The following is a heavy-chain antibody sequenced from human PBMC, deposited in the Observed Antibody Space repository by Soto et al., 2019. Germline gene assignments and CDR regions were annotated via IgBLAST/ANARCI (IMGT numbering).Heavy chain of an antibody. CDR2: IIPIFGTA. J-gene: IGHJ3*02. V-gene: IGHV1-69*13. D-gene: IGHD3-22*01. CDR3: ARDRHYYDSSGYYPHDAFDI. CDR1: GGTFSSYA. Sequence: EASVKVSCKASGGTFSSYAISWVRQAPGQGLEWMGGIIPIFGTANYAQKFQGRVTITADESTSTAYMELSSLRSEDTAVYYCARDRHYYDSSGYYPHDAFDIWGQGTMVTVSS.